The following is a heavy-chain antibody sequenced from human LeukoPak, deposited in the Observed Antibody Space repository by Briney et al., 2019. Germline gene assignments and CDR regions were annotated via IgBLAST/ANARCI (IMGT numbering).Heavy chain of an antibody. D-gene: IGHD3-22*01. CDR3: ASGFMVYDRSGYYDXAFDI. V-gene: IGHV1-2*02. CDR1: GYTFTDYY. Sequence: ASVKVSCKASGYTFTDYYMHWVRQAPGQGLEWMGWINPKSGGTNYAQKFQGRVAMTRDTSISTAYMELSRLRSDDTAVYYCASGFMVYDRSGYYDXAFDIWXXGTMVTVS. J-gene: IGHJ3*02. CDR2: INPKSGGT.